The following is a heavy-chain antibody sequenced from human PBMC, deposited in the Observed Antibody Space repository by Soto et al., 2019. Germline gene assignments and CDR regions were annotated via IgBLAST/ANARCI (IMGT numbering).Heavy chain of an antibody. V-gene: IGHV6-1*01. CDR1: GYSVSSNSAA. D-gene: IGHD2-21*02. J-gene: IGHJ5*02. CDR3: ARSSVVVTAILDWFDP. Sequence: QTRSLTCVISGYSVSSNSAAWNLIRQSPSRGLEWLGRTYYSSKWYNDYAVSVKSRITINPDTSKNQFSLQLNSVTPEDTAVYYCARSSVVVTAILDWFDPWGQGTLVTVSS. CDR2: TYYSSKWYN.